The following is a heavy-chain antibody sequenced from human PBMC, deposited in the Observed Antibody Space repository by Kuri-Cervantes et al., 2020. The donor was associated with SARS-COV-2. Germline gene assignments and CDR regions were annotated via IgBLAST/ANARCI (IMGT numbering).Heavy chain of an antibody. D-gene: IGHD6-13*01. J-gene: IGHJ4*02. CDR1: GFTFSDHY. V-gene: IGHV3-72*01. Sequence: GGSLRLSCAASGFTFSDHYMDWVRQAPGKGLEWVGCTRNKANSYTTEYAASVKGRFTISRDDSKNSLYLQMNSLKTEDTAVYYCTGPTYSSSWYSSDWGKYWGQGTLVTVSS. CDR2: TRNKANSYTT. CDR3: TGPTYSSSWYSSDWGKY.